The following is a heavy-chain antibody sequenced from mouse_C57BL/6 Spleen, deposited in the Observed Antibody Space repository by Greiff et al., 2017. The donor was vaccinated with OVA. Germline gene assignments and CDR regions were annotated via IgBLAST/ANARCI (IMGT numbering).Heavy chain of an antibody. CDR1: GYTFTSYW. Sequence: QVQLQQPGAELVKPGASVKLSCKASGYTFTSYWMHWVKQRPGQGLEWIGMIHPNSGSTNYNEKFKSKATLTVDKSSSTAYMQLSSLTSEDSAVYYCARSRDGSSSYFDYWGQGTTLTVSS. CDR3: ARSRDGSSSYFDY. V-gene: IGHV1-64*01. D-gene: IGHD1-1*01. J-gene: IGHJ2*01. CDR2: IHPNSGST.